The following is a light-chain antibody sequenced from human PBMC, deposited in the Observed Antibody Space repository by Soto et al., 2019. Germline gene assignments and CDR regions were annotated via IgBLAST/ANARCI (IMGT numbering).Light chain of an antibody. J-gene: IGKJ2*01. CDR2: GAS. Sequence: AIQMTQSPSSLSASVGDRVTITCRAGQDIRNDLAWYQQKPGKPPKLLIYGASTLQSGVPSRFGGSRSGTDFTLTITSLQPEDFAAYFCLQDYTYPFTFGQGTKLDIK. CDR3: LQDYTYPFT. CDR1: QDIRND. V-gene: IGKV1-6*01.